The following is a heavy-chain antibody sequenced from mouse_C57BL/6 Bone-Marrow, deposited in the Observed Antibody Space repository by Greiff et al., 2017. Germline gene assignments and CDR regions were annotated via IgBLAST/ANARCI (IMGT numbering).Heavy chain of an antibody. CDR3: SRQDY. V-gene: IGHV5-6*02. CDR2: ISSGGSYT. Sequence: DVKLVESGGDLVKPGGSLKLSCAASGFTFSSYGMSWVRQTPDKRLEWFATISSGGSYTYYPDSVKGRFIISRDNAKNTLYLQMSSLKSEDTAMYYCSRQDYWGQGTPLTVSS. CDR1: GFTFSSYG. J-gene: IGHJ2*01.